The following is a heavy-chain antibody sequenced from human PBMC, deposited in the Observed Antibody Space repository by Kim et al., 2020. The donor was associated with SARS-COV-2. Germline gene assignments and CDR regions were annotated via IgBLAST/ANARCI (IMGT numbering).Heavy chain of an antibody. D-gene: IGHD1-26*01. J-gene: IGHJ4*02. Sequence: GGSLRLSCAASGFTFNTYGMHWVRQAPGKGLEWVAVISYDGSNKYYADSVKGRFTISRDNSKNTLYLQMNSLRIEDTAVYYCAKSFSGGYFGYDYWGQGTLRSVSS. V-gene: IGHV3-30*18. CDR3: AKSFSGGYFGYDY. CDR2: ISYDGSNK. CDR1: GFTFNTYG.